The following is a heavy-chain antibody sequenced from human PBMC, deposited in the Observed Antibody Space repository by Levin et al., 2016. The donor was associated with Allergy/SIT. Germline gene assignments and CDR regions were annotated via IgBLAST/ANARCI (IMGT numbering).Heavy chain of an antibody. V-gene: IGHV3-11*06. Sequence: RQAPGKGLEWVSYISSSSSYTNYADSVKGRFTISRDSAKNSLYLQMNSLRAEDTAVYYCARDYDFWSGPSTREKFDYWGQGTLVTVSS. J-gene: IGHJ4*02. D-gene: IGHD3-3*01. CDR3: ARDYDFWSGPSTREKFDY. CDR2: ISSSSSYT.